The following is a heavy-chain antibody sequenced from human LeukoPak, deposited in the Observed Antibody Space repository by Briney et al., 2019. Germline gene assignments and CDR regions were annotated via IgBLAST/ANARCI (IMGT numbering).Heavy chain of an antibody. V-gene: IGHV1-2*06. CDR3: ARDLLAVAGFQSGFDP. CDR2: IHPSSGAT. D-gene: IGHD6-19*01. Sequence: ASVKVSCKASGYTFIAYHMHWVRQAPGQGLEWMGRIHPSSGATNYAQRFQGRITLTRDTSINTAYMELSRLTSDDTAVYYCARDLLAVAGFQSGFDPWGQGTLVTVSS. CDR1: GYTFIAYH. J-gene: IGHJ5*02.